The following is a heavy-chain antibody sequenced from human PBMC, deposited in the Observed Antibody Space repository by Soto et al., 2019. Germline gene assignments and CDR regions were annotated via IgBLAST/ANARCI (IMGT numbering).Heavy chain of an antibody. CDR2: IYYSGHT. Sequence: SETLSLTCSVSGGSISRGYYYWSWIRQPPRQGLERIGHIYYSGHTYYNPSLNSRLIISIDTSRNQFSLKVDSVPASGTGEYYCSSSSLYGMDVWRKVTTFTVCS. V-gene: IGHV4-30-4*01. CDR1: GGSISRGYYY. J-gene: IGHJ6*01. CDR3: SSSSLYGMDV.